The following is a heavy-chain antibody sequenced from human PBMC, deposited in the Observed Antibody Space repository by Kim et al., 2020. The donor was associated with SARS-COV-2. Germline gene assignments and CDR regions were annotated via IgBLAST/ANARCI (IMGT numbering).Heavy chain of an antibody. D-gene: IGHD4-4*01. CDR3: ALSPQSNHDAFDI. J-gene: IGHJ3*02. V-gene: IGHV5-51*01. Sequence: YSPSFEGQVTISADKSISTAYLQWSSLKASDTAMYYCALSPQSNHDAFDIWGQGTMVTVSS.